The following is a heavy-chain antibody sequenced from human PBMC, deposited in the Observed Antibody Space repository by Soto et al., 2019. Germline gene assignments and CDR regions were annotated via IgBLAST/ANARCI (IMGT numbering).Heavy chain of an antibody. J-gene: IGHJ4*02. Sequence: QVQLVQSGAEVKKPAASVKVSCKASGYTFSTDGISWLRQAPGQGLEWMGWISGYNGNTKYAQNFQGRVTMTTDTSTRTAYMEVRSLTSDDTAVYYCARDGGQTVVHSWGQGTLVTVSS. CDR1: GYTFSTDG. V-gene: IGHV1-18*01. CDR3: ARDGGQTVVHS. D-gene: IGHD3-16*01. CDR2: ISGYNGNT.